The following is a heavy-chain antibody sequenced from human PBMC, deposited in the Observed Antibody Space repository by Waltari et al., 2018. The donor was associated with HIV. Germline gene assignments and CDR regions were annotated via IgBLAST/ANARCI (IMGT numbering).Heavy chain of an antibody. D-gene: IGHD6-13*01. Sequence: VQLVESGGGVVQPGRSLRLSCAASGFIFSTYAVPWGRQAPGEGLEWVALISYDGSDESYADSVKGRFTISRDNSKNTLYLQMNSLRAEDTAVYYCARAPPYSTRWFYDAFDIWGQGTMVTVSS. CDR3: ARAPPYSTRWFYDAFDI. J-gene: IGHJ3*02. V-gene: IGHV3-30*01. CDR2: ISYDGSDE. CDR1: GFIFSTYA.